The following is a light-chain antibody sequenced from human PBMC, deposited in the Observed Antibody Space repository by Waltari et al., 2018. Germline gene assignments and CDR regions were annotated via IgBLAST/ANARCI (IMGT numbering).Light chain of an antibody. CDR1: TLGHNY. J-gene: IGLJ2*01. CDR2: QNN. Sequence: SYEVTQPPSLSVSPGQTASLTCSGETLGHNYTSWYQQRPGQSPLLVMHQNNVRPSGIPERFSGSSSGNTATLTISGTLSMDEAVYYCQTWDLIAVTFGGGTQLTVL. CDR3: QTWDLIAVT. V-gene: IGLV3-1*01.